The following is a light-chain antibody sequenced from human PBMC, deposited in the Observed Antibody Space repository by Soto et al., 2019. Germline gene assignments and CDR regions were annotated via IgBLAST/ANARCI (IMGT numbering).Light chain of an antibody. CDR1: QSVSSY. Sequence: EIVLTQSPATLSLSPGERATLSCRASQSVSSYLAWYQQKPGQAPRLLIYDASSRATGIPARFSGSGSGTDFPPPLRRLGAEDFAVFYWQARSNGGGGEYTFGQGTKLEIK. J-gene: IGKJ2*01. V-gene: IGKV3-11*01. CDR2: DAS. CDR3: QARSNGGGGEYT.